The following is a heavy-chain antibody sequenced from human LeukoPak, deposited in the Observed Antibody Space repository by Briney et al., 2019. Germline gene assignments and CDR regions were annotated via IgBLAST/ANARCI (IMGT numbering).Heavy chain of an antibody. Sequence: GGSLRLFCAASGFTFSSYNMNWVRQASGKGLEWVSYISDGGGTIYYADSVKGRFTISRDNAKNSLFLQMNSLRDEDTAVYYCARGLGYSSSPFDCWGQGTLVTVSS. J-gene: IGHJ4*02. CDR3: ARGLGYSSSPFDC. CDR2: ISDGGGTI. CDR1: GFTFSSYN. V-gene: IGHV3-48*02. D-gene: IGHD6-13*01.